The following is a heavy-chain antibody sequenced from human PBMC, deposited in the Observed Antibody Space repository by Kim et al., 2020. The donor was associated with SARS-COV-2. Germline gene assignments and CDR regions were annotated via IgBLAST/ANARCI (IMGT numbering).Heavy chain of an antibody. CDR3: ARGPGYSRAIYYYYYGMDV. CDR2: TRNKANSYTT. V-gene: IGHV3-72*01. Sequence: GGSLRLSCAASGFTFSDHYMDWVRQAPGKGLEWVGRTRNKANSYTTEYAASVKGRFTISRDDSKNSLYLQMNSLKTEDTAVYYCARGPGYSRAIYYYYYGMDVWGQGTTVTVSS. CDR1: GFTFSDHY. D-gene: IGHD5-12*01. J-gene: IGHJ6*02.